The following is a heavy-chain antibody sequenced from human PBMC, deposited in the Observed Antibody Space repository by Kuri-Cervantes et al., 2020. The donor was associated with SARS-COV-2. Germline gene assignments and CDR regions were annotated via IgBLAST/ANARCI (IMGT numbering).Heavy chain of an antibody. D-gene: IGHD6-6*01. CDR1: GYTFTSYD. CDR3: ARTIAAHQSGWFDP. CDR2: MNPNSGNT. Sequence: ASVKVSCKASGYTFTSYDINWVRQATGQGLEWMGWMNPNSGNTGYAQKFQGRVTITRNTSISTAYTELSSLRSEDTAVYYCARTIAAHQSGWFDPWGQGTLVTVSS. V-gene: IGHV1-8*03. J-gene: IGHJ5*02.